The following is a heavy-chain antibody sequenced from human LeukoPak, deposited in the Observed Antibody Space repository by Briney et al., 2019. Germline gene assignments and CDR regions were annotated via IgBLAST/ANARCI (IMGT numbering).Heavy chain of an antibody. J-gene: IGHJ4*02. D-gene: IGHD6-13*01. CDR2: IYHSGST. Sequence: SETLSLTCAVSGGSISSSNWWSWVRQPPGKGLEWIGEIYHSGSTNYNPSLKSRVTISVDKSKIQFSLKLSSVTAADTAVYYCARDGGIAAAGSYFDYWGQGTLVTVSS. CDR1: GGSISSSNW. V-gene: IGHV4-4*02. CDR3: ARDGGIAAAGSYFDY.